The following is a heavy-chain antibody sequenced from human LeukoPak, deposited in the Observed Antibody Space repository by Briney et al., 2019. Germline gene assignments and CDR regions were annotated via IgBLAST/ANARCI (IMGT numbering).Heavy chain of an antibody. CDR2: ISWNSGSI. CDR3: AKDASGSYSDFDY. Sequence: GRSLRLSCAASGFTFDDYAMHWVRQAPGKGLEWVSGISWNSGSIGYADSVKGRFTISRDSAKNSLYLQMNSLRAEDTALYYCAKDASGSYSDFDYWGQGTLVTVSS. J-gene: IGHJ4*02. CDR1: GFTFDDYA. D-gene: IGHD1-26*01. V-gene: IGHV3-9*01.